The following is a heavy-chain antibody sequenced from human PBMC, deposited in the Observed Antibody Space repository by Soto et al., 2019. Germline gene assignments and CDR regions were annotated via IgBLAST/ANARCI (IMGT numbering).Heavy chain of an antibody. CDR2: IYSGGST. V-gene: IGHV3-66*01. D-gene: IGHD3-3*01. CDR3: AREQNGAAIFGVGPFDY. J-gene: IGHJ4*02. Sequence: GGSLRLSCAASGFTVSSNYMSWVRQAPGKGLEWVSVIYSGGSTYYADSVKGRFTISRDNSKNTLYLQMNSLRAEDTAVYYCAREQNGAAIFGVGPFDYWGQGTLVTVSS. CDR1: GFTVSSNY.